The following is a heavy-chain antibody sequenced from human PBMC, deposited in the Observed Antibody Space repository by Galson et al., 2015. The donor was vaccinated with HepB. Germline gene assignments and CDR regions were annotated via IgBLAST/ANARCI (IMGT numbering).Heavy chain of an antibody. Sequence: SLRLSCAAPGFTFSSYGMHWVRQAPGKGLEWVAVISYDGSNKYYADSVKGRFTISRDNSKNTLYLQMNSLRAEDTAVYYCAKEHYDFWSGPIYYYYGMDVWGQGTTVTVSS. CDR3: AKEHYDFWSGPIYYYYGMDV. D-gene: IGHD3-3*01. V-gene: IGHV3-30*18. CDR2: ISYDGSNK. CDR1: GFTFSSYG. J-gene: IGHJ6*02.